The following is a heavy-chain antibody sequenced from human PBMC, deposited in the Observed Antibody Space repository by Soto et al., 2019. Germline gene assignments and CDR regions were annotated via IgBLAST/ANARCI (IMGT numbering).Heavy chain of an antibody. CDR3: GTGELSYDYFGGSYRPTHFDS. CDR2: ISSSSSTI. V-gene: IGHV3-48*01. CDR1: GFTFSSYS. D-gene: IGHD3-16*02. Sequence: GGSLRLSCAASGFTFSSYSMNWVRQAPGKGLEWVSYISSSSSTIYYADSVKGRFTISRDNAKNSLYLQMNSLRAEDTAVYYWGTGELSYDYFGGSYRPTHFDSGGQETLVTVSS. J-gene: IGHJ4*02.